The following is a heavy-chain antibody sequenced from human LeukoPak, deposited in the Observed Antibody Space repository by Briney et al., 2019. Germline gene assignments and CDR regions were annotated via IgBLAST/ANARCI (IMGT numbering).Heavy chain of an antibody. CDR3: ARDGEDYYDSSGYGDLQH. CDR2: INHSGST. Sequence: SETLSLTCAVYGGSFSGYYWSWIRQPPGKGLEWIGEINHSGSTNYNPSLKSRVTISVDTSKNQFSLKLSSVTAADTAVYYCARDGEDYYDSSGYGDLQHWGQGTLVTVSS. V-gene: IGHV4-34*01. CDR1: GGSFSGYY. D-gene: IGHD3-22*01. J-gene: IGHJ1*01.